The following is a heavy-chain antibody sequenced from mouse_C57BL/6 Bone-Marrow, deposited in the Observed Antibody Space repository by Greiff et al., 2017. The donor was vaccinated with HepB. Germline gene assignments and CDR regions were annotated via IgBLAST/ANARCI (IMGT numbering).Heavy chain of an antibody. V-gene: IGHV1-55*01. D-gene: IGHD2-4*01. J-gene: IGHJ3*01. CDR3: ARGIYYDYDKVFAY. CDR1: GYTFTSYW. CDR2: IYPGSGST. Sequence: QVQLQQPGAELVKPGASVKMSCKASGYTFTSYWITWVKQRPGQGLEWIGDIYPGSGSTNYNEKFKSKATLTVDTSSSTAYMQLSSLTSEDSAVYYCARGIYYDYDKVFAYWSQGTLVTVSA.